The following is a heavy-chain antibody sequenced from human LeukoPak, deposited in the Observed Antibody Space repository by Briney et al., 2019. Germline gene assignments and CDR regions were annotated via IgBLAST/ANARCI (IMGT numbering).Heavy chain of an antibody. Sequence: GGSLRLSCAASGFTFSNYAMSWVRQAPGRGLEWVSAISGSSGLTYYADSVKGRFTISRDNSKNTLFLQMNSLRAEDMAIYYCAKERDSAFDSWGRGTLVTVSS. CDR2: ISGSSGLT. CDR1: GFTFSNYA. CDR3: AKERDSAFDS. V-gene: IGHV3-23*01. D-gene: IGHD4-11*01. J-gene: IGHJ4*02.